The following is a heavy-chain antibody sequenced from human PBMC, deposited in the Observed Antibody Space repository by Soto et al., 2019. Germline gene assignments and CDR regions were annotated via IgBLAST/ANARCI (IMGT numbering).Heavy chain of an antibody. J-gene: IGHJ5*02. CDR1: GGSISSGDYY. Sequence: SETLSLTCTVSGGSISSGDYYWSWIRQPPGKGLEWIGYIYYSGSTYYDPSLKSRVTISVDTSKNQFSLKLSSVTAADTAVYYCARATAVARFDPWGQGXLVTVYS. CDR2: IYYSGST. V-gene: IGHV4-30-4*01. CDR3: ARATAVARFDP. D-gene: IGHD6-19*01.